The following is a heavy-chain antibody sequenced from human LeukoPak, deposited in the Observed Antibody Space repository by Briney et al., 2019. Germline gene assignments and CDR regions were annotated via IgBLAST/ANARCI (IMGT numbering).Heavy chain of an antibody. CDR1: GYSISSGYY. D-gene: IGHD5-24*01. V-gene: IGHV4-38-2*02. CDR2: IYHSGST. CDR3: ARDSRERRWLQLPANWFDP. Sequence: SETLSLTCTVSGYSISSGYYWGWIRQPPGKGLEWIGSIYHSGSTYYNPSLKSRVTISVDTSKNQFSLKLSSVTAADTAVYYCARDSRERRWLQLPANWFDPWGQGTLVTVSS. J-gene: IGHJ5*02.